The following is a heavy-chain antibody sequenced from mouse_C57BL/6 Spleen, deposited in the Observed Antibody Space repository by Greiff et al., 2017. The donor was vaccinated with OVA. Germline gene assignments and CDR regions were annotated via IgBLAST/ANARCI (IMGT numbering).Heavy chain of an antibody. J-gene: IGHJ3*01. CDR2: IDPENGDT. Sequence: EVQLQQSGAELVRPGASVKLSCTASGFNIQDDYMHWVTQRPEQGLEWIGWIDPENGDTEYASKFQGKATITADTSSNTASRQLSSRTSEDTAVYYCTQGGNYERFAYWGQGTLVTVSA. V-gene: IGHV14-4*01. CDR1: GFNIQDDY. D-gene: IGHD2-1*01. CDR3: TQGGNYERFAY.